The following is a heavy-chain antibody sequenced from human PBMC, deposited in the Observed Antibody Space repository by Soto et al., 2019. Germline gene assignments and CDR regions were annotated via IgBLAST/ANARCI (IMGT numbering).Heavy chain of an antibody. D-gene: IGHD5-18*01. CDR1: GFTFISRC. CDR3: ARVHSLDYYGMDV. J-gene: IGHJ6*02. V-gene: IGHV3-74*01. Sequence: GLSLRLSCAASGFTFISRCVHWVRQAQGKGLVWVSRINPDGSSTSYADSVKGRFTISRDNAKNTLYLQMNSLRVEDTALYYCARVHSLDYYGMDVWGQGTTVTVSS. CDR2: INPDGSST.